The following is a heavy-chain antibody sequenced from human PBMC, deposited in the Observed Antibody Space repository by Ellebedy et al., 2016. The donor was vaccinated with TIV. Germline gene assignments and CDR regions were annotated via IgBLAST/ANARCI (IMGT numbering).Heavy chain of an antibody. CDR1: GYTFTSYW. CDR2: IYPGDSDT. J-gene: IGHJ4*02. D-gene: IGHD2-15*01. V-gene: IGHV5-51*01. CDR3: ARRDCSGGTCYVVY. Sequence: GESLKISXRGSGYTFTSYWIGWVRQMPGKGLEWMGIIYPGDSDTRYSPSFQGQVTISADKSISTAYLQWTSLKASDTAIYFCARRDCSGGTCYVVYWGQGTLVNVSS.